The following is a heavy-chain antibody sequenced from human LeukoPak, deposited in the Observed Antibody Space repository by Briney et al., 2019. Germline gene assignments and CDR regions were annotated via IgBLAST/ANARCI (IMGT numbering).Heavy chain of an antibody. J-gene: IGHJ4*02. Sequence: PSETLSLTCTVSGGSISSGDYCWTWIRQPPGKGLEWIGYIYYSGSTNYNPSLKSRVTISVDTSKNQLSLKLSSVTAADTAVYYCARTYSGYDYDNFDYWGQGSLVTVSS. CDR2: IYYSGST. CDR3: ARTYSGYDYDNFDY. D-gene: IGHD5-12*01. CDR1: GGSISSGDYC. V-gene: IGHV4-61*08.